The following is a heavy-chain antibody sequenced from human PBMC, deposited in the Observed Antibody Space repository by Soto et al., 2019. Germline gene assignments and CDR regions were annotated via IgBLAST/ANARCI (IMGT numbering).Heavy chain of an antibody. CDR2: ISGSGGSI. D-gene: IGHD1-1*01. CDR1: GFTFSTYA. V-gene: IGHV3-23*01. CDR3: VKGYWKGDV. J-gene: IGHJ6*02. Sequence: EVQLLESGGGLVQPGGSLRLSCAASGFTFSTYAMNWVHQAPGNGLEWVSAISGSGGSIHYADSVKGRFTISRDNSKNTLYLQMNSLGDEDTAVYHCVKGYWKGDVWGQGTTVTVSS.